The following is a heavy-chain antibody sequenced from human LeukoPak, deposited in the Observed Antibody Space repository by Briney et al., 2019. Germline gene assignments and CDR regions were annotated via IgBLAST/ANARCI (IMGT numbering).Heavy chain of an antibody. CDR3: ARGVRYFDWPRPNYYYYMDV. V-gene: IGHV1-69*05. J-gene: IGHJ6*03. Sequence: SVKVSCKASGGTFSSYAISWVRQAPGQGLEWMGGIIPIFGTANYAQKFQGRVTMTTDTSTSTAYMELRSLRSDDTAVYYCARGVRYFDWPRPNYYYYMDVWGKGTTVTVSS. D-gene: IGHD3-9*01. CDR1: GGTFSSYA. CDR2: IIPIFGTA.